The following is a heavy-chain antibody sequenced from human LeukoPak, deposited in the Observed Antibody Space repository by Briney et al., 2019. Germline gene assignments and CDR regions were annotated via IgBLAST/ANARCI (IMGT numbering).Heavy chain of an antibody. CDR3: ARDCDRAGGFWYYYYYMDV. J-gene: IGHJ6*03. Sequence: GASVKVSCKASGYTFTGYYMHWVRQAPGQGLEWMGWINPNSGGTNYAQKFQGRVTMTRDTSISTAYMELSRLRSDDTAVYYCARDCDRAGGFWYYYYYMDVWGKGTTVTVSS. CDR1: GYTFTGYY. D-gene: IGHD3-16*01. CDR2: INPNSGGT. V-gene: IGHV1-2*02.